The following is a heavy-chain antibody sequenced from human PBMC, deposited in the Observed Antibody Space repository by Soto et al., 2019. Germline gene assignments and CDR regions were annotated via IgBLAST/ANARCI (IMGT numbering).Heavy chain of an antibody. J-gene: IGHJ5*02. V-gene: IGHV1-2*04. CDR1: GYTFTGYY. CDR2: INPNSGGT. CDR3: ARAPPTTVVGWFDP. Sequence: QVQLVQSGAEVKKPGASVKVYCKASGYTFTGYYMHWVRQAPGQGLEWMGWINPNSGGTNYAQKFQGWVTMTRDTSISTAYMELSRLRSDDTAVYYCARAPPTTVVGWFDPWGQGTLVTVSS. D-gene: IGHD4-17*01.